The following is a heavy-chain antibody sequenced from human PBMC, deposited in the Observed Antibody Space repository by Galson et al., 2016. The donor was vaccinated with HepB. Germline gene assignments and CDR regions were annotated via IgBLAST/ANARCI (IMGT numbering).Heavy chain of an antibody. CDR1: GFTFSNYA. D-gene: IGHD3-16*01. J-gene: IGHJ4*02. CDR2: ISGSGSRT. Sequence: SLRLSCAVSGFTFSNYAMSWVRQAPGKGLEWVSAISGSGSRTFYADSVRGRLTLSRDNANNTVYLQMNSLRAEDTAVYYCARDGLQPALDYWGQGSLVTVSS. CDR3: ARDGLQPALDY. V-gene: IGHV3-23*01.